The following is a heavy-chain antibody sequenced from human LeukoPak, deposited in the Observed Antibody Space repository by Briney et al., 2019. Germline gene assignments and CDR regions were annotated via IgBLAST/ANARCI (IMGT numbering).Heavy chain of an antibody. Sequence: ASVKVSCKASGYTFTGYYMHWVRQAPGQGLEWMGWINPNSGGTNYAQKFQGRVTMTRDTSISTAYMELSRLRSDDTAEYYCARDDGISSNFDYWGQGTLVTVSS. CDR3: ARDDGISSNFDY. D-gene: IGHD2-2*01. V-gene: IGHV1-2*02. J-gene: IGHJ4*02. CDR1: GYTFTGYY. CDR2: INPNSGGT.